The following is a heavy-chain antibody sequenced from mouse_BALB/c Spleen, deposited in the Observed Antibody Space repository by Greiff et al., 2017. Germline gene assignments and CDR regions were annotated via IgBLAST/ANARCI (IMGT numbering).Heavy chain of an antibody. CDR1: GYTFTSYW. CDR3: ETQVYYGNYDAMDY. J-gene: IGHJ4*01. CDR2: INPSNGRT. V-gene: IGHV1S81*02. D-gene: IGHD2-1*01. Sequence: QVQLQQPGAELVQPGASVKLSCTASGYTFTSYWMHWVQQRPGQGLEWIGEINPSNGRTNYNEKFKSKATLTVDKSSSTAYMQLSSLTSEDSAVYYCETQVYYGNYDAMDYWGQGTSVTVSS.